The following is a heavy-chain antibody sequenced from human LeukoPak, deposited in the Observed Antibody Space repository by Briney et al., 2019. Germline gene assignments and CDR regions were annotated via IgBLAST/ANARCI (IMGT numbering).Heavy chain of an antibody. CDR3: ARQHSSSWYGNYYYYYYMDV. Sequence: GESLKISCKGSGYSFTSYWIGWVRQMPGKGLEWMGIIYPGDSDTRYSPSFQGQVTISADKSISTAHQQWSSLKASDTAMYYCARQHSSSWYGNYYYYYYMDVWGKGTTVTVSS. CDR2: IYPGDSDT. J-gene: IGHJ6*03. D-gene: IGHD6-13*01. CDR1: GYSFTSYW. V-gene: IGHV5-51*01.